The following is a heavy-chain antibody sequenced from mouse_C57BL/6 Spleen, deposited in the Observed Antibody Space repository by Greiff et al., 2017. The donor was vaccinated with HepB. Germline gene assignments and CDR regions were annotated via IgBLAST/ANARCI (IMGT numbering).Heavy chain of an antibody. V-gene: IGHV1-53*01. CDR3: AREAPNYYGSSSWFAY. CDR2: INPSNGGT. CDR1: GYTFTSYW. Sequence: VQLQQPGTELVKPGASVKLSCKASGYTFTSYWMHWVKQRPGQGLEWIGNINPSNGGTNYNEKFKSKATLTVDKSSSTAYMQLSSLTSEDSAVYYSAREAPNYYGSSSWFAYWGQGTLVTVSA. J-gene: IGHJ3*01. D-gene: IGHD1-1*01.